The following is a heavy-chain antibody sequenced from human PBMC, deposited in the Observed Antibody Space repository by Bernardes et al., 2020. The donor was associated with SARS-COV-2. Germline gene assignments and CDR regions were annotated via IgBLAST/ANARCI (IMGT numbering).Heavy chain of an antibody. J-gene: IGHJ4*02. D-gene: IGHD3-22*01. V-gene: IGHV3-23*01. CDR3: AKVPYYPDSSGYLEAPYFDS. Sequence: GGSLRLSCAASGFKFHDYAMSWVRQAPGKGLEWVSATSASGGSTYYAHSVKGRFTISRDNSKNTLYLQMSIVRVEDTGVYYCAKVPYYPDSSGYLEAPYFDSWGQGTLVTVSS. CDR1: GFKFHDYA. CDR2: TSASGGST.